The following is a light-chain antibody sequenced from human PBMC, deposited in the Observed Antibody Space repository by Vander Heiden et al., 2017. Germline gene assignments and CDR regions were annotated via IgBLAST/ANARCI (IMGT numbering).Light chain of an antibody. CDR2: GAS. V-gene: IGKV3-15*01. CDR3: QQYKNWPLT. J-gene: IGKJ1*01. Sequence: LPPATLSVSPGERATLSCRASQSVSSNLAWYQQKPGQAPRLLIYGASTRATDVPARFSGSGSGTEFTLTISSLQSEDFAVYYCQQYKNWPLTFGQGTKVEIK. CDR1: QSVSSN.